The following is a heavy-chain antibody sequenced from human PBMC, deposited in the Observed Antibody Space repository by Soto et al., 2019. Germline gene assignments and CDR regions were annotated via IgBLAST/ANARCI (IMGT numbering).Heavy chain of an antibody. V-gene: IGHV3-48*03. CDR1: GFTFSNYE. Sequence: EVQLVESGGGLGQPGGSLRLSCAASGFTFSNYEMNWVRQAPGKGLEWVSYISSGGKSVYYADSVKGRFTISRDNAKNSLYLQRDSLRAEATAVYYWGRAVWGLTLASGGGGAFDVWGQGTMVTVSS. CDR3: GRAVWGLTLASGGGGAFDV. D-gene: IGHD3-10*01. J-gene: IGHJ3*01. CDR2: ISSGGKSV.